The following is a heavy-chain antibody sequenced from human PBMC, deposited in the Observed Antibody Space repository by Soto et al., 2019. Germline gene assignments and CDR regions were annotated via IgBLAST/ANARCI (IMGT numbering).Heavy chain of an antibody. Sequence: QVHLLQSGAEVRKPGASVKVSCKASGYSFTSYGISWVRQAPGQGLEWMGWISTDNVNTNYAHNLQGRVSMTIDPSTSTAYMELLSLGSDDTAVYYCARNVPDTSLFFYYYGMDVWGQGTTVTVSS. CDR1: GYSFTSYG. CDR2: ISTDNVNT. J-gene: IGHJ6*02. CDR3: ARNVPDTSLFFYYYGMDV. V-gene: IGHV1-18*01. D-gene: IGHD2-21*01.